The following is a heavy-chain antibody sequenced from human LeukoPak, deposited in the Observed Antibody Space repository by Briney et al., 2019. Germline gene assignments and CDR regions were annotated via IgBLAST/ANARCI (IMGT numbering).Heavy chain of an antibody. V-gene: IGHV5-51*01. CDR2: ICPGDSDT. CDR1: GYGFICYW. J-gene: IGHJ4*02. D-gene: IGHD4-23*01. Sequence: GESLKISCKGSGYGFICYWIVWVRQMPGKGLEYMGIICPGDSDTRYSQSFQGQVTISADKSITTAYLQWSSLKASDTAMYYCARHTTVGGSLRFDYWGQGTLVTVSS. CDR3: ARHTTVGGSLRFDY.